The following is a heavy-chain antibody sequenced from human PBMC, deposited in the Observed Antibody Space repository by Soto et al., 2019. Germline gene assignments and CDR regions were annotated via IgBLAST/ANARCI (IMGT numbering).Heavy chain of an antibody. Sequence: GGSLRLSCAASGFTFSSYAMHWVRQAPGKGLEWVAVISYDGSNKYYADSVKGRFTISRDNSKNTLYLQMNSLRAEDTAVYYCARGKEYSSSENAFDIWGQGTMVTVSS. D-gene: IGHD6-6*01. CDR1: GFTFSSYA. CDR2: ISYDGSNK. V-gene: IGHV3-30*04. J-gene: IGHJ3*02. CDR3: ARGKEYSSSENAFDI.